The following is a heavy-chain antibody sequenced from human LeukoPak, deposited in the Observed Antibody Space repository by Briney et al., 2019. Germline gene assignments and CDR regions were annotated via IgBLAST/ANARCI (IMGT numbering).Heavy chain of an antibody. CDR2: ISGSSDNT. CDR1: GFTFSSYA. Sequence: GGSLRLSCAASGFTFSSYAMSWVRQAPGKGLEWVSAISGSSDNTYYADSVKGRFTISRDNSKNTLYLQMNSLRAEDKAIYYCARGMTLFDCWGQGTLVTVSS. J-gene: IGHJ4*02. CDR3: ARGMTLFDC. V-gene: IGHV3-23*01.